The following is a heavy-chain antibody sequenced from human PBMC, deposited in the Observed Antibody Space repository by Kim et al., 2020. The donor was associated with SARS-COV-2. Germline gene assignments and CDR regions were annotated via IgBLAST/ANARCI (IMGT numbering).Heavy chain of an antibody. CDR2: INHSGST. Sequence: SETLSLTCAVYGGSFSGYYWSWIRQPPGKGLEWIGEINHSGSTNYNPSLKSRVTISVDTSKNQFSLKLSSVTAADTAVYYCARGFGGSSMGDAFDIWGQGTMVTVSS. CDR1: GGSFSGYY. D-gene: IGHD1-26*01. J-gene: IGHJ3*02. V-gene: IGHV4-34*01. CDR3: ARGFGGSSMGDAFDI.